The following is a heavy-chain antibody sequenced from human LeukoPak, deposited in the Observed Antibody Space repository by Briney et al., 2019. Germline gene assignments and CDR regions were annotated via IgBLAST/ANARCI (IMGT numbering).Heavy chain of an antibody. J-gene: IGHJ4*02. CDR1: VFTLSSYS. V-gene: IGHV3-48*01. Sequence: GGSLRLSCASSVFTLSSYSMNWVRQAPGKGLEGVSYISGGSSTIYNADSVKGRFTISRDNAKNLLYLLMDTLRAEDTAVYYCARVGSNQWLDYWGQGTLVTVSS. CDR3: ARVGSNQWLDY. D-gene: IGHD6-19*01. CDR2: ISGGSSTI.